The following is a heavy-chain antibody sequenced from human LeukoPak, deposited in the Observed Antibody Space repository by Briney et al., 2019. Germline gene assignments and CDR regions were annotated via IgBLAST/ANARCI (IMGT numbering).Heavy chain of an antibody. Sequence: SETLSLTCAVYGGSFSGYYWSWIRQPPGKGLEWIGEINHSGSTNYNPSLKSRVTISVDTSKNQFSLKLSSVTAADTAVYYSARGLPASRVRGIPNRYYYMDVWGKGTTVTVSS. V-gene: IGHV4-34*01. CDR3: ARGLPASRVRGIPNRYYYMDV. J-gene: IGHJ6*03. CDR2: INHSGST. D-gene: IGHD3-10*01. CDR1: GGSFSGYY.